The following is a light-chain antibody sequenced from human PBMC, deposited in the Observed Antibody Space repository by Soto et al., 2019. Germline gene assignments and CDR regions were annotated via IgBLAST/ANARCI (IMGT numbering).Light chain of an antibody. CDR3: QQYNSGQ. V-gene: IGKV3-15*01. CDR1: QSVSSSY. CDR2: GAS. J-gene: IGKJ1*01. Sequence: EIVLTQSPGTLSLSPGERATLSCRASQSVSSSYLAWYQQKPGQAPRLLIYGASTRATGIPARFSGSGSGTEFTLTISSLQSEDFAVYYCQQYNSGQFGQGTKVDIK.